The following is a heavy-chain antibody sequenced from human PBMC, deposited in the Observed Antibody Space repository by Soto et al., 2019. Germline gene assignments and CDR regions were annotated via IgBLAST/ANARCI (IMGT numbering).Heavy chain of an antibody. V-gene: IGHV1-69*13. CDR3: TRGGAYYDFWSDPRSDALDI. Sequence: ASVKVSCKASGGTFSSYAIRWVRQAPGQGLEWMGGIIPIFGTANYAQKFQGRVTITADESTSTAYMELSRLRSEDTAVYYCTRGGAYYDFWSDPRSDALDIWGQGTMVTVSS. D-gene: IGHD3-3*01. CDR1: GGTFSSYA. J-gene: IGHJ3*02. CDR2: IIPIFGTA.